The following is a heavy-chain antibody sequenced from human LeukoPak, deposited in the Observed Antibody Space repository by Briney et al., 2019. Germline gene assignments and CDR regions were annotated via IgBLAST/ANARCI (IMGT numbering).Heavy chain of an antibody. J-gene: IGHJ6*02. CDR2: INPNSGGT. Sequence: ASVKVSCKASGYTFTGYYMHWVRQAPGQGLEWMGWINPNSGGTNYAQKFQGRVIMTRDTSISTAYMELSRLRSDDTAVYYCARDRAPLLWFGDPPGLYYYYYGMDVWGQGTTVTVSS. CDR3: ARDRAPLLWFGDPPGLYYYYYGMDV. D-gene: IGHD3-10*01. V-gene: IGHV1-2*02. CDR1: GYTFTGYY.